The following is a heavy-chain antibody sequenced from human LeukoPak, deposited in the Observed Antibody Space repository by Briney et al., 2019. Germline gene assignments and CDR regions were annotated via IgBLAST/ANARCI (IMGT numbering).Heavy chain of an antibody. Sequence: ASVKVSCKASGYTFTSYAMHWVRQAPGQRLECMGWINAGNGNTKYSQKFQGRVTITRDTSASTAYMELSSLRSEDTAVYYCARKGGDGYNYYFDYWGQGTLVTVSS. CDR2: INAGNGNT. J-gene: IGHJ4*02. V-gene: IGHV1-3*01. CDR3: ARKGGDGYNYYFDY. D-gene: IGHD5-24*01. CDR1: GYTFTSYA.